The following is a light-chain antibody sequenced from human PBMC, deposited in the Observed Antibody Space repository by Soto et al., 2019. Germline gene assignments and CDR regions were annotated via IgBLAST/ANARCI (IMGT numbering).Light chain of an antibody. CDR2: GAS. CDR3: QQYNNWPPRAT. V-gene: IGKV3-15*01. CDR1: QSVSSN. Sequence: EIVMTQSPAALSVSPGERATLSCRAGQSVSSNLAWYQQKPGQAPRLLIYGASTRATGIPARFSGSGSGTEFTLTISSLQSEDFAVYYCQQYNNWPPRATFGPGTKVDT. J-gene: IGKJ3*01.